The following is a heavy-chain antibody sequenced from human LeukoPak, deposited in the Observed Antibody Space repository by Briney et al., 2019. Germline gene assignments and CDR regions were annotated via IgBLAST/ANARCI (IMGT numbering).Heavy chain of an antibody. Sequence: SGGSLRLSCAASGFTFSTYGMNWVRQAPGKGLEWVAINKYYADSVKGRFTISRDNSKNTLYLQMNSLRADDTAVYYCAKSYDNHNWYFHLWGRGTLVTVSS. CDR1: GFTFSTYG. D-gene: IGHD3-10*01. J-gene: IGHJ2*01. CDR2: NK. V-gene: IGHV3-33*06. CDR3: AKSYDNHNWYFHL.